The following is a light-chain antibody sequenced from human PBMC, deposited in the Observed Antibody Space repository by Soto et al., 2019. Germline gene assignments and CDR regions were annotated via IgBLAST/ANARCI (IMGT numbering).Light chain of an antibody. CDR2: DVN. J-gene: IGLJ1*01. V-gene: IGLV2-18*02. CDR1: SSDVGNYNR. CDR3: TSYRRSALYV. Sequence: QSALTQPPSVSGSPGQSVTISCTGTSSDVGNYNRVSWYQQHPGKAPRLIIFDVNNRPSGVSPRFSGSKSGNTASLTISGLQPEDEAHYFCTSYRRSALYVFGTGTKLTVL.